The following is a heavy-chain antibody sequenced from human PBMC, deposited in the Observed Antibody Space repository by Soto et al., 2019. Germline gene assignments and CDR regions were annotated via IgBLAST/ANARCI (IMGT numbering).Heavy chain of an antibody. CDR3: ARRVYGDHYDTSGYHDWFDP. CDR2: IIPVLGIV. CDR1: GGTFSSYT. Sequence: QVQLVQSGAEVKKPGSSVKVSCTASGGTFSSYTISWVRQAPGQGLEWMGRIIPVLGIVNYAQKFQGRVTITADKSTSTAYMELSSLSSEDTAVYYCARRVYGDHYDTSGYHDWFDPWGQGTLVTVSS. D-gene: IGHD3-22*01. V-gene: IGHV1-69*02. J-gene: IGHJ5*02.